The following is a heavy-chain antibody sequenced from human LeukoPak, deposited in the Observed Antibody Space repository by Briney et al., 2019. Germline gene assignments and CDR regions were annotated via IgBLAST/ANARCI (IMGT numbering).Heavy chain of an antibody. CDR2: FDPEDGET. V-gene: IGHV1-24*01. CDR3: ARDNDSRDPPHFDY. Sequence: ASVKVSCKVSGYTLTELSMRWVRQAPGKGLEWMGSFDPEDGETIYAQKFQGRVTMTEDTSTDTAYMELSSLRSEDTAVYYCARDNDSRDPPHFDYWGQGTLVTVSS. D-gene: IGHD3-16*01. CDR1: GYTLTELS. J-gene: IGHJ4*02.